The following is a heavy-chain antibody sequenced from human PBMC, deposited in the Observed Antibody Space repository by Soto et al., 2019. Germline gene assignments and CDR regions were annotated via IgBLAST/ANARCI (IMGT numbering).Heavy chain of an antibody. V-gene: IGHV3-30*18. D-gene: IGHD5-18*01. CDR2: ISYDGSNK. CDR1: GFTFSSYG. J-gene: IGHJ4*02. CDR3: AKGIRGYSYGYGGLFDY. Sequence: ESGGGVVQPGRSLRLSCAASGFTFSSYGMHWVRQAPGKGLEWVAVISYDGSNKYYADSVKGRFTISRDNSKNTLYLQMNSLRAEDTAVYYCAKGIRGYSYGYGGLFDYWGQGTLVTVSS.